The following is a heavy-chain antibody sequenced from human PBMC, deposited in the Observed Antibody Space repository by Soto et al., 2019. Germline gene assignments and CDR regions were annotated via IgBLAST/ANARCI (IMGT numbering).Heavy chain of an antibody. CDR2: IYPCDSDT. D-gene: IGHD3-22*01. Sequence: GESLKISWQGAGYSCTSYWIGWVRQMPGKGLEWMGIIYPCDSDTRYSPSFQGQVTISADKSISTAYLQWSSLKASDTAMYYCARQTYYYDSSGPYYFDYWGQGTLVTVSS. CDR1: GYSCTSYW. V-gene: IGHV5-51*01. CDR3: ARQTYYYDSSGPYYFDY. J-gene: IGHJ4*02.